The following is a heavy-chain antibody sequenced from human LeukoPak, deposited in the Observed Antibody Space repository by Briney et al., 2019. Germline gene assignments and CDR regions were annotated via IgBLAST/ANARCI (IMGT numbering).Heavy chain of an antibody. D-gene: IGHD3-10*01. V-gene: IGHV4-34*01. J-gene: IGHJ4*02. Sequence: SETLSLTCAVYRGSFSGYYWSWLRQPPGKGLDWIGDINHSGSTNYNPSLTSRVTISLDTCKNQFSRKLRYVTAADTAVYYCARFRCYYSTGSIYFYYWGQGTLVTVSS. CDR3: ARFRCYYSTGSIYFYY. CDR1: RGSFSGYY. CDR2: INHSGST.